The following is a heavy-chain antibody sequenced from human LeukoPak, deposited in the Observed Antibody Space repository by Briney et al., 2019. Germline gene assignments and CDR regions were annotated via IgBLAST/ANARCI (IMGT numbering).Heavy chain of an antibody. V-gene: IGHV1-69*05. Sequence: SVKVSCKASGGTFSSYAISWVRQAPGQGLEWMGGIIPIFGTANYAQKFQGRVTITTDESTSTAYMELSSLRSEDTAVYYCARIGPRNLGYYGSGSYLAYYFDYWGQGTLVTVSS. J-gene: IGHJ4*02. CDR2: IIPIFGTA. D-gene: IGHD3-10*01. CDR1: GGTFSSYA. CDR3: ARIGPRNLGYYGSGSYLAYYFDY.